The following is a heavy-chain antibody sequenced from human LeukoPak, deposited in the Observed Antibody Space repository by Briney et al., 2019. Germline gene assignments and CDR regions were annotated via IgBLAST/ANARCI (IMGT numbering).Heavy chain of an antibody. CDR3: ARDHNYAFDN. Sequence: GGSLRLSCTASGFPFIEYSMNWVRQVPGKGLEWISYIGIDSGNTKYTDSVRGRFTISADKAKNSLYLQMNSLRVEDTAVYYCARDHNYAFDNWGQGTLVSVAS. D-gene: IGHD1-1*01. CDR1: GFPFIEYS. J-gene: IGHJ4*02. V-gene: IGHV3-48*01. CDR2: IGIDSGNT.